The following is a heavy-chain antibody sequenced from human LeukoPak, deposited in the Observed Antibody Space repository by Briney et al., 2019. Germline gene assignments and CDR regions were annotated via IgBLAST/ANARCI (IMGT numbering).Heavy chain of an antibody. CDR1: GTSISSHY. D-gene: IGHD6-13*01. Sequence: PSETLSLTCTFSGTSISSHYWSWIRQPPGKGMKWMGYIYSGGSTNYDPSLKSRVTMSVDTSKKQFSLTLTSVTAADTALYFCATRPGGSTWYGVFDYWSPGTLVTVS. J-gene: IGHJ4*02. CDR3: ATRPGGSTWYGVFDY. CDR2: IYSGGST. V-gene: IGHV4-59*11.